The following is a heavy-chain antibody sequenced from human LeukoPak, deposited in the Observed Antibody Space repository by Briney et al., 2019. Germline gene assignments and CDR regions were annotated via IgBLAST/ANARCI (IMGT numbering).Heavy chain of an antibody. CDR2: ITGSGDST. CDR3: ARGPGSSGGAYVGDY. CDR1: GFIFSTYA. V-gene: IGHV3-23*01. J-gene: IGHJ4*01. Sequence: GGSLRLSCAASGFIFSTYAMSWVRQAPGKGLEWVSAITGSGDSTYYADSVKGRFTISRDNSKNTLSLQMNGLRAEDTAVYYCARGPGSSGGAYVGDYWGHGTLVTVSS. D-gene: IGHD3-22*01.